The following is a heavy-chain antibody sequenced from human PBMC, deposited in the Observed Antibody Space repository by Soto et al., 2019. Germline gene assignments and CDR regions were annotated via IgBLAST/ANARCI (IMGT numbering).Heavy chain of an antibody. D-gene: IGHD5-18*01. CDR1: GFTVSSNY. V-gene: IGHV3-66*01. Sequence: EVQLVESGGGLVQPGGSLRLSCAASGFTVSSNYMRWVRQAPGKGLEWVSTIYSGGGTYYPDSVKGRFTISRDNSKNTLYLQMNSLRAEDTAVYYCAGGNSNGYFDYWGQGTLVIVSS. CDR2: IYSGGGT. J-gene: IGHJ4*02. CDR3: AGGNSNGYFDY.